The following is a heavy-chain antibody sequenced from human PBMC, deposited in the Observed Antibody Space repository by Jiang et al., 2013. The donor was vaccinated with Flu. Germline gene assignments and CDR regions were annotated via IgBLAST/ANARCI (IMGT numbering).Heavy chain of an antibody. CDR2: IKSKTDGGTT. V-gene: IGHV3-15*01. CDR3: TTDEERAVALGYYYYGMDV. Sequence: QLLESGGGLVKPGGSLRLSCAASGFTFSNAWMSWVRQAPGKGLEWVGRIKSKTDGGTTDYAAPVKGRFTISRDDSKNTLYLQMNSLKTEDTAVYYCTTDEERAVALGYYYYGMDVWGQGTTVTVSS. D-gene: IGHD6-19*01. CDR1: GFTFSNAW. J-gene: IGHJ6*02.